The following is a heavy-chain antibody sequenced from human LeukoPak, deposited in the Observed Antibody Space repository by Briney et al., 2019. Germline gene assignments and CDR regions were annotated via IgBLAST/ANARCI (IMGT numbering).Heavy chain of an antibody. CDR2: ISGSGTTI. Sequence: GGSLRLSCAASGFSFSSYEMNWVRQAPGKGLEWVSYISGSGTTIYYADSVKGRFTIPRDNAENSLYLQMNSLRAEDTAVYYCARDATTHTIGWYDDAFGIWGHGTMVTVSS. CDR1: GFSFSSYE. V-gene: IGHV3-48*03. CDR3: ARDATTHTIGWYDDAFGI. J-gene: IGHJ3*02. D-gene: IGHD6-19*01.